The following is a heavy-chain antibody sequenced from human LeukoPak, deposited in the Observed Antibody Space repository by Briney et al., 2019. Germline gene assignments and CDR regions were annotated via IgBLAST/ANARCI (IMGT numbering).Heavy chain of an antibody. Sequence: PGGSLRLSCAASGFIFNNYGMHWVRQAPGKGLEWVALVSYDESNKYYADSVKGRFTISRDNAKNSLYLQMNSLRAEDTAVYYCARGGVPRRITIFGVVINPPEYFQHWGQGTLVTVSS. CDR1: GFIFNNYG. CDR3: ARGGVPRRITIFGVVINPPEYFQH. CDR2: VSYDESNK. J-gene: IGHJ1*01. D-gene: IGHD3-3*01. V-gene: IGHV3-30*03.